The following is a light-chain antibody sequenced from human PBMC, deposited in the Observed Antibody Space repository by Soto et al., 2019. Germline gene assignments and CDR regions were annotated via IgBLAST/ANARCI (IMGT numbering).Light chain of an antibody. J-gene: IGKJ3*01. V-gene: IGKV1-39*01. Sequence: DIQMTQSPSSLSASVGDRVTITCRASQSISSYLNWYQQKPGKAPKLLIYAASNLQSGVPSRFSGSGSGTDFTLTISSLQPEDFATYYCQQSYSTPPRTFGPGTKVDIK. CDR2: AAS. CDR3: QQSYSTPPRT. CDR1: QSISSY.